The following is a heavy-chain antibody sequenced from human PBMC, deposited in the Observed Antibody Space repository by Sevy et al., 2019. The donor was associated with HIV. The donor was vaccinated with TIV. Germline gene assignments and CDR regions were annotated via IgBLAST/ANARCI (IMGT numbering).Heavy chain of an antibody. Sequence: ASVKVSCKASGGTFSSYAISWVRQAPGQGLEWMGGIIPIFGTANYAQKFQGRVTITADESTSTAYMELSSLRSEDTAVYYCVRVRARFREPPWGSYQDWGQGTLVTVSS. CDR3: VRVRARFREPPWGSYQD. CDR2: IIPIFGTA. CDR1: GGTFSSYA. V-gene: IGHV1-69*13. D-gene: IGHD3-16*02. J-gene: IGHJ4*02.